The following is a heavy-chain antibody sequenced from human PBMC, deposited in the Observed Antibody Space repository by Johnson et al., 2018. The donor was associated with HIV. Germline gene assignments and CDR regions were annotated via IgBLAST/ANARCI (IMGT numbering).Heavy chain of an antibody. CDR3: ARQLGYYYDSSGYYSNAFDV. Sequence: EVQLVESGGGVVQPGRSLRLSCAASGFTFDDHAMHWVRQAPGKGLEWVSGIIWNSGSIAYADSVKGRFTISRDNAKNSLYLQMNSLRAEDTAVYYCARQLGYYYDSSGYYSNAFDVWGQGTMATVSS. CDR1: GFTFDDHA. D-gene: IGHD3-22*01. J-gene: IGHJ3*01. CDR2: IIWNSGSI. V-gene: IGHV3-9*01.